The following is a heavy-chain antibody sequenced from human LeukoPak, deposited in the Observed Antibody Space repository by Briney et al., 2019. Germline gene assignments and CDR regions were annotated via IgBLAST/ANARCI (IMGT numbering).Heavy chain of an antibody. CDR1: GYTFTSYY. V-gene: IGHV1-46*01. Sequence: GASVKVSCKASGYTFTSYYMHWVRQAPGQGLEWMGIINPSGGSTSYAQKFQGRVTMTRDMSTSTVYMELSSLRSEDTAVYYCARVPNDFWSGYYTDDAFDIWGQGTMVTVSS. D-gene: IGHD3-3*01. CDR2: INPSGGST. J-gene: IGHJ3*02. CDR3: ARVPNDFWSGYYTDDAFDI.